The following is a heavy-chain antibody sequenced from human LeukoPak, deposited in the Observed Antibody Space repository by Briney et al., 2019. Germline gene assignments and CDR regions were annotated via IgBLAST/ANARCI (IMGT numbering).Heavy chain of an antibody. Sequence: GGSLRLSCAASGFTFSSYGMSWVRQAPGKGLEWVSAISGNGGSTYHADSVKGRFSISRDNSKNTLYLQMNSLRAEDTAVYYCANGWFGESSVYWGQGTLVTVSS. V-gene: IGHV3-23*01. D-gene: IGHD3-10*01. J-gene: IGHJ4*02. CDR2: ISGNGGST. CDR1: GFTFSSYG. CDR3: ANGWFGESSVY.